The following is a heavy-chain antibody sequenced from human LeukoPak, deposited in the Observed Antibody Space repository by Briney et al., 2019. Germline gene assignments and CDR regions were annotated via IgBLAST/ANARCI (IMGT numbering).Heavy chain of an antibody. CDR3: ARSLIELLAGQNYYFDY. D-gene: IGHD6-19*01. Sequence: GESLKISCQCSGYSFSTYWIGWVRQMPGKGLEWTGVIYPGDSDTRYSPSFQGQVTISADKSISTAYLQWSSLKASDTATYYCARSLIELLAGQNYYFDYWGQGTLVTVSS. J-gene: IGHJ4*02. CDR2: IYPGDSDT. V-gene: IGHV5-51*01. CDR1: GYSFSTYW.